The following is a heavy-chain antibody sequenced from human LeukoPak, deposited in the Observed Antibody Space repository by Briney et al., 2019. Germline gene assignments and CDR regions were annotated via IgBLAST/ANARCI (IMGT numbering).Heavy chain of an antibody. V-gene: IGHV1-8*01. CDR3: AKLSKLWYVTIYEGNNFDH. Sequence: AASAKVSCKASGYTFTNHDINWVRKATGQGLEWMGWMNPNSGNTGYAQKFQGRVTMTRNTSISTAYMELSSLRSEDTAVYYCAKLSKLWYVTIYEGNNFDHWGQGTLVTVSS. D-gene: IGHD2-21*01. J-gene: IGHJ4*02. CDR2: MNPNSGNT. CDR1: GYTFTNHD.